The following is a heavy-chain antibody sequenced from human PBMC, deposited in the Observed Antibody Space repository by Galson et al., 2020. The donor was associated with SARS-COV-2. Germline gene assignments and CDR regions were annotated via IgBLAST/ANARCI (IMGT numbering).Heavy chain of an antibody. V-gene: IGHV3-7*03. CDR1: GFSFSKHW. Sequence: GGSLRLSCAASGFSFSKHWMSWVRQAPGKGLEWVANIKQDGRETYYVDSVKGRLTISRDNANNLLYLQMNSLRAEDTAVYYCASSGRNKYGEEHFQFWGQGTLVIVSS. J-gene: IGHJ1*01. CDR2: IKQDGRET. D-gene: IGHD3-10*01. CDR3: ASSGRNKYGEEHFQF.